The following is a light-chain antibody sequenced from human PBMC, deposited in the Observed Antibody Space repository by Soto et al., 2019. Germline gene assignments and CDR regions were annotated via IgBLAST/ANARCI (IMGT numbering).Light chain of an antibody. CDR3: QQSDSSPGT. Sequence: DIQMTQSPSSLFASVGDSVTITCRASQNIDTYLNWYQVKPGKAPKLLLSVAPGFQSAAPSNFSGSRSGTDLSLSISSLHPEDFANYYCQQSDSSPGTFGQGSRVEIK. CDR2: VAP. CDR1: QNIDTY. J-gene: IGKJ1*01. V-gene: IGKV1-39*01.